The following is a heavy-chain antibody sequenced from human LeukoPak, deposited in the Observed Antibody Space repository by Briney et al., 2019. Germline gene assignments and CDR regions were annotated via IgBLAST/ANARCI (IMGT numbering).Heavy chain of an antibody. CDR2: IYYSGST. CDR3: ARAGIAARWPYYFDY. Sequence: PSETLSLTCTVSGGSISSYYWSWIRQPPGKGLEWIGYIYYSGSTNYNPSLKSRVTISVDTSKNQFSLKLSSVTAADTAVYYCARAGIAARWPYYFDYWGQGTLVTVSS. D-gene: IGHD6-6*01. J-gene: IGHJ4*02. CDR1: GGSISSYY. V-gene: IGHV4-59*01.